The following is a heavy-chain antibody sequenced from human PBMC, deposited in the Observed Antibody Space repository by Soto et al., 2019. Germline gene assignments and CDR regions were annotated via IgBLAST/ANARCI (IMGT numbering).Heavy chain of an antibody. V-gene: IGHV3-33*01. Sequence: QVQLVESGGGVVQPGRSLRLSCAASGFTFSSYGMHWVRQAPGKGLEWVAVIWYDGSNKYYADSVKGRFTISRDNSKNTLYLQMSSLRAEDTAVYYCARDSRLLWFGELWAIDYWGQGTLVTVSS. J-gene: IGHJ4*02. CDR3: ARDSRLLWFGELWAIDY. CDR1: GFTFSSYG. CDR2: IWYDGSNK. D-gene: IGHD3-10*01.